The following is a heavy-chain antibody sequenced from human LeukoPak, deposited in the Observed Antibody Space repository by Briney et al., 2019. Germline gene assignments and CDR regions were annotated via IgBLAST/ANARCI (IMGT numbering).Heavy chain of an antibody. V-gene: IGHV1-18*01. CDR3: ARTLEDYRADY. D-gene: IGHD1-1*01. Sequence: ASVKVSCKASGGTFSTYGISWVRQAPGQGLEWMGWISAYNGNTNYAQKLQGRVTMTTDTSTSTAYMELRSLRSDDTAVYYCARTLEDYRADYWGQGTLVTVSS. CDR1: GGTFSTYG. CDR2: ISAYNGNT. J-gene: IGHJ4*02.